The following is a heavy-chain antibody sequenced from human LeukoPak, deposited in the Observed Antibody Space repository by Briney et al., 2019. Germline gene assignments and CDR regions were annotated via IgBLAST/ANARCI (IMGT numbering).Heavy chain of an antibody. CDR3: GRDFGLFGTKRSFDI. D-gene: IGHD1-7*01. Sequence: GGSLRLSCAASGFTFSDYYMGWIRQAPGKGLEWLSYIIGSGSTIFYADSVKGRFTISRDNAKNSVDLQMTSLRADDTTVYYCGRDFGLFGTKRSFDIWGQGTMVTVSS. CDR2: IIGSGSTI. V-gene: IGHV3-11*01. J-gene: IGHJ3*02. CDR1: GFTFSDYY.